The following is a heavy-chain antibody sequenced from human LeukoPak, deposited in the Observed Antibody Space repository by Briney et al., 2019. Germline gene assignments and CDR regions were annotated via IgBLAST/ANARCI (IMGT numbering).Heavy chain of an antibody. J-gene: IGHJ4*02. CDR3: ARQGTSPTDYFDY. D-gene: IGHD1-1*01. CDR2: MKGDGGDK. Sequence: PGGSLRLSCAGSGFSFSSYWMSWFRQAPGKGLEGVAKMKGDGGDKNYVDSVEGRCTISRDNAKNSLYLQVNGLRAEDTAVYCCARQGTSPTDYFDYWGQGTLVTVST. V-gene: IGHV3-7*03. CDR1: GFSFSSYW.